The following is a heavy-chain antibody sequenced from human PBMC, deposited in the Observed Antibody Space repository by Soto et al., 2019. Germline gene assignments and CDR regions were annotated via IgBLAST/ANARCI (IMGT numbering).Heavy chain of an antibody. V-gene: IGHV3-30*18. Sequence: QVQLVESGGGVVQPGRSLRLSRAASGFTFSSYGMNWVRQAPGKGLEWGAVISYDGSNKYYADSVKGRFTISRDNSKNTLYLQMNSLRAEDTAVYYCAKVTSSWLYYYYGMDVWGQGTTVTVSS. D-gene: IGHD6-13*01. CDR3: AKVTSSWLYYYYGMDV. J-gene: IGHJ6*02. CDR1: GFTFSSYG. CDR2: ISYDGSNK.